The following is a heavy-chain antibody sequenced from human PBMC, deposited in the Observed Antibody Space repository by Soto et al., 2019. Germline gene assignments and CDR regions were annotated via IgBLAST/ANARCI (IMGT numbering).Heavy chain of an antibody. Sequence: QVQLQESGPGLVKPSQTLSLTCSVSGASVRSGDYYWRSIRQSPGKGLEWIGYIYNSGGSYYNPSLKGRLTISIDPSKNQFSLKLNSVTAADTAIYYCVGTGTTDDYWGRGTLVTVSS. CDR3: VGTGTTDDY. CDR2: IYNSGGS. CDR1: GASVRSGDYY. V-gene: IGHV4-30-4*01. D-gene: IGHD4-17*01. J-gene: IGHJ4*02.